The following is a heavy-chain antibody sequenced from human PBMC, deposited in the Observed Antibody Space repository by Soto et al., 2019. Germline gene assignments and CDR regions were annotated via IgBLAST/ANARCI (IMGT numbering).Heavy chain of an antibody. CDR3: ARAHGTSWYNWFDP. V-gene: IGHV1-69*13. CDR2: IIPLFGTT. Sequence: SVKVSCQASGGNFTNSGISWVRQAPGQGLEWMGGIIPLFGTTNYAHKFRGRVTVTADESTSTVYMELNSLRSEDAAMYYCARAHGTSWYNWFDPWGQGTLVTVSS. CDR1: GGNFTNSG. J-gene: IGHJ5*02. D-gene: IGHD6-13*01.